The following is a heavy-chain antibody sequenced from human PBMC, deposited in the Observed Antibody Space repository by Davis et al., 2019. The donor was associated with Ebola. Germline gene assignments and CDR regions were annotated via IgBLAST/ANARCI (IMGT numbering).Heavy chain of an antibody. Sequence: GESLKISCAASGFTFSSYWMHWVRQAPGKGLVWVSRINNDGTSTSYADSVKGRFTISRDNAKNTLYLQMNSLRAEDTAVYYCTRAREVAGTGGYYWGQGTLVTVSS. CDR3: TRAREVAGTGGYY. CDR2: INNDGTST. J-gene: IGHJ4*02. D-gene: IGHD6-19*01. V-gene: IGHV3-74*01. CDR1: GFTFSSYW.